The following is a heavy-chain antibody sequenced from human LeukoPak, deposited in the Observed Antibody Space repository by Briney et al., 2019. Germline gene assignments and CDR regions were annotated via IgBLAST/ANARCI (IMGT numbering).Heavy chain of an antibody. D-gene: IGHD6-19*01. CDR2: ISAYNGNT. J-gene: IGHJ4*02. CDR3: ARELGGISGYSSGWYYFDY. Sequence: GASVKVSCKASGYTFTSYAMHWVRQAPGQRLEWMGWISAYNGNTNYAQKLQGRVTMTTDTSTSTAYMELRSLRSDDTAVYYCARELGGISGYSSGWYYFDYWGQGTLVTVSS. V-gene: IGHV1-18*01. CDR1: GYTFTSYA.